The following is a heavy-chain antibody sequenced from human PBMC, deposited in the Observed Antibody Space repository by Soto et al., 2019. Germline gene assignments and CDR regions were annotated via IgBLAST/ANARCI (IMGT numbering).Heavy chain of an antibody. CDR2: INQDGSES. J-gene: IGHJ4*02. CDR3: ARPARECSSSGCAN. CDR1: GLTFSNYW. Sequence: EVQLVESGGGLVQPGGSLRLSCVVSGLTFSNYWMSWVRQAPGKGLEWVANINQDGSESYYVDSVKGRFTISGDSVKNSLYLQSTGLRVEDTAVYYCARPARECSSSGCANWGQGTLVTVSS. D-gene: IGHD2-2*01. V-gene: IGHV3-7*01.